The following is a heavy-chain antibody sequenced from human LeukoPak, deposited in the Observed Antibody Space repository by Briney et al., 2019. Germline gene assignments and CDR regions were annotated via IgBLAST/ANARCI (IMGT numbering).Heavy chain of an antibody. CDR2: ISAYNGNT. CDR3: ARDRGLVVPAATEPPYYYYGMDV. CDR1: GGTFSSYA. J-gene: IGHJ6*02. D-gene: IGHD2-2*01. Sequence: ASVKVSCKASGGTFSSYAISWVRQAPGQGLEWMGWISAYNGNTNYAQKLQGRVTMTTDTSTSTAYMELRSLRSDDTAVYYCARDRGLVVPAATEPPYYYYGMDVWGQGTTVTVSS. V-gene: IGHV1-18*01.